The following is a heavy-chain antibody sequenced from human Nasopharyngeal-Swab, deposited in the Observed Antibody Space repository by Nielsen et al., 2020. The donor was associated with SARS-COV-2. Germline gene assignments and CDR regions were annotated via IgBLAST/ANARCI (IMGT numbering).Heavy chain of an antibody. D-gene: IGHD2-2*01. V-gene: IGHV3-21*01. CDR3: ARDPTSTNIVVVPATNKGAFDI. Sequence: GGSLRLSCAASGFTFSSYSMNWVRQAPGKGLEWVSSISSSSSYIYYADSVKGRFTISRDNAKNSLYLQMNSLRAEDTAVYYCARDPTSTNIVVVPATNKGAFDIWGQGTVVTVSS. CDR1: GFTFSSYS. CDR2: ISSSSSYI. J-gene: IGHJ3*02.